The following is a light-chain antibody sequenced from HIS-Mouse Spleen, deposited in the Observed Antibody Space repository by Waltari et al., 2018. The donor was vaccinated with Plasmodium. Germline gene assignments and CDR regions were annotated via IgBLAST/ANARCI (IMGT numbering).Light chain of an antibody. Sequence: QLVLTQSPSASASLGASVKLTCTLSSEHSSYAIAWHQQQPEKGPRYLMKLNSDGSHSKGDGIPDCFSGSSSGAERYLTISSLQSEDEADYDCQTWGTGWWVFGGGTKLTVL. CDR3: QTWGTGWWV. V-gene: IGLV4-69*01. J-gene: IGLJ3*02. CDR1: SEHSSYA. CDR2: LNSDGSH.